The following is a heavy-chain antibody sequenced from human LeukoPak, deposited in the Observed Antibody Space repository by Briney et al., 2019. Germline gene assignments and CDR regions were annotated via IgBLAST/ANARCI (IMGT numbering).Heavy chain of an antibody. V-gene: IGHV1-2*02. CDR3: ARGTYYYDSSGRYLFDY. CDR1: GHTFTGYY. D-gene: IGHD3-22*01. J-gene: IGHJ4*02. CDR2: INPNSGGT. Sequence: ASVKVSCKASGHTFTGYYMHWVRQAPGQGLEWMGWINPNSGGTNYAQKFQGRVTMTRDTSISTAYMELSRLRSDDTAVYYCARGTYYYDSSGRYLFDYWGQGTLVTVSS.